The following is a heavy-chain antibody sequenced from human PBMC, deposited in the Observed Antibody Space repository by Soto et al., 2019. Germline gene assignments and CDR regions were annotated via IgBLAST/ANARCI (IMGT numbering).Heavy chain of an antibody. CDR2: ISGSGSSR. J-gene: IGHJ4*02. D-gene: IGHD3-10*01. V-gene: IGHV3-23*01. Sequence: GGSLRLSCAASGFTFSTYAMSWVRQAPGKGLEWVSAISGSGSSRYYADSARGRFTISRDNSKNTLFLQLNSLRAEDTAVYYCAKELLRLGESLERYFDYWGQGTLVTVSS. CDR3: AKELLRLGESLERYFDY. CDR1: GFTFSTYA.